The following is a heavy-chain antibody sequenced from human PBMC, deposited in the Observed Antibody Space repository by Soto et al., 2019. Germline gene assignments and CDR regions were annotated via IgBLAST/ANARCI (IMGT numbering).Heavy chain of an antibody. CDR1: GFTFGKYW. CDR2: IKQEGSEK. Sequence: EVQLVESGGGLVQPGGSLRLSCVGSGFTFGKYWMDWLRQTPGKGLEWVANIKQEGSEKFYVDSVRGRFTISRDNAKNSVYLEMNRLRDEDTGVYYCAREEESVGSPPSGFHPWGQGVQVTVSS. D-gene: IGHD3-10*01. J-gene: IGHJ5*02. CDR3: AREEESVGSPPSGFHP. V-gene: IGHV3-7*03.